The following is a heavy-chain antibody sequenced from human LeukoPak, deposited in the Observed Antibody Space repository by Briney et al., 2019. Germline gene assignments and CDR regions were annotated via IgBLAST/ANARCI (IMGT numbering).Heavy chain of an antibody. D-gene: IGHD2-15*01. Sequence: SETLSLTCSVSGYSISSGYYWGWIRQPPGKGLEWIASIYQTGSTYYNPSLKSRVTISVDTSKNQFSLNLRSVTAADTAVYYCGRDGLGYQNWIEPWGQGTLVTISS. CDR3: GRDGLGYQNWIEP. J-gene: IGHJ5*02. CDR2: IYQTGST. CDR1: GYSISSGYY. V-gene: IGHV4-38-2*02.